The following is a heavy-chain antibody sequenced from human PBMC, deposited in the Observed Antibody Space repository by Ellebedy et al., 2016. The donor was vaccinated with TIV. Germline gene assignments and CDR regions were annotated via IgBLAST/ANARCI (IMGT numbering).Heavy chain of an antibody. CDR1: GDSITNSNYY. J-gene: IGHJ6*03. Sequence: SETLSLXXTVSGDSITNSNYYWSWIRQSPGKGLEWIGFSYYSGITFYNPSLKSRVSISVDTSKNQFSLKLTSVTAADSAVYYCARHSGGSSPTSPHNFHMDVWGKGTTVRVSS. CDR2: SYYSGIT. D-gene: IGHD6-6*01. V-gene: IGHV4-61*01. CDR3: ARHSGGSSPTSPHNFHMDV.